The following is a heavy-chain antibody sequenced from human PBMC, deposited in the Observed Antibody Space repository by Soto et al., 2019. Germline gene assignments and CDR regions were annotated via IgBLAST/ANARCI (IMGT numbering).Heavy chain of an antibody. CDR3: ARDEPLGQDPVFGTSPAGNGFDP. Sequence: PXESLSLSATVSGGSISSYNLSWIRHPPGKGLGWIGYIYYSGSTNYNPSLKSRVTISLDTSKNQFSLKLSSVTAADTAVYYCARDEPLGQDPVFGTSPAGNGFDPWGQGTLVTV. D-gene: IGHD1-1*01. CDR2: IYYSGST. V-gene: IGHV4-59*01. J-gene: IGHJ5*02. CDR1: GGSISSYN.